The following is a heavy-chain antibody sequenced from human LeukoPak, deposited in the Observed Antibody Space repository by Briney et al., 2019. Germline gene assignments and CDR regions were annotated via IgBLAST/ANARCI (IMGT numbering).Heavy chain of an antibody. V-gene: IGHV3-33*01. CDR2: IWYDGSNK. CDR3: ATGGNFYYSH. CDR1: GFTFSSYG. Sequence: PGRSLRLSCAASGFTFSSYGMHWVRQAPGKGLEWVAVIWYDGSNKYYADSVKGRFTISRDNSKNTLYLQMNSLRAEDTAVYSCATGGNFYYSHWGQGTLVTVSS. D-gene: IGHD4-11*01. J-gene: IGHJ1*01.